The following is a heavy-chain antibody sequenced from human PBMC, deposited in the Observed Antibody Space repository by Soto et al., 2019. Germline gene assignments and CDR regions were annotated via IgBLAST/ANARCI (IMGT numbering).Heavy chain of an antibody. CDR3: ARVHDDGDNIGFDP. D-gene: IGHD4-17*01. CDR1: GFTFDDYG. J-gene: IGHJ5*02. CDR2: INWNGGST. Sequence: EVQLVESGGGVVRPGGSLRLSCAASGFTFDDYGMSWVRQAPGKGLEWVSGINWNGGSTGYADSVKGRFTISRDNAKKALSRQMNSLRAEDTALYYCARVHDDGDNIGFDPWGQGTLVTVSS. V-gene: IGHV3-20*04.